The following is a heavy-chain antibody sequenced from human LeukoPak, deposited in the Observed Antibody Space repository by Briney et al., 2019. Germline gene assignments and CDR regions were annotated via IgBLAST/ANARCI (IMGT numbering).Heavy chain of an antibody. CDR2: IYYSGST. J-gene: IGHJ4*02. Sequence: SETLSLTCTVSGGSISSYYWSWIRQPPGKGLEWIGYIYYSGSTNYNPSLKSRITISVDTSKNQFSLKLSSVTAADTAVYYCARGQRCGGDCYSFDCWGQGTLATVSS. CDR1: GGSISSYY. V-gene: IGHV4-59*01. D-gene: IGHD2-21*02. CDR3: ARGQRCGGDCYSFDC.